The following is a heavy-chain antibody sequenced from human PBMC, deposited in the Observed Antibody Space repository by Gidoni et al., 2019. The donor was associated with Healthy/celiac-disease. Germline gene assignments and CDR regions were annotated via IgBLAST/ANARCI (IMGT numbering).Heavy chain of an antibody. J-gene: IGHJ4*02. CDR3: AKDRIEGDGYNYYFDY. V-gene: IGHV3-9*01. CDR2: ISWNSGSI. D-gene: IGHD5-12*01. Sequence: EVQLVESGGGLVQPGRSLRLSCAASGFTFDDYAMHWVRQAPGKGLEWVAGISWNSGSIGYADSVKGRFTISRDNAKNSLYLQMNSLRAEDTALYYCAKDRIEGDGYNYYFDYWGQGTLVTVSS. CDR1: GFTFDDYA.